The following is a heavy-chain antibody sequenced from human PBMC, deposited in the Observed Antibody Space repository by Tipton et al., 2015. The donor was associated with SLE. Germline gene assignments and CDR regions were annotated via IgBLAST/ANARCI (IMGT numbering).Heavy chain of an antibody. CDR1: GGSISSYH. J-gene: IGHJ3*02. D-gene: IGHD2-2*01. CDR3: ARTMTTGNSYARRGAFNM. V-gene: IGHV4-59*08. CDR2: IYSSGNT. Sequence: TLSLTCTVSGGSISSYHWSWIRQPPGKGLEWIGYIYSSGNTNYNPSLKSRVTISLHTSKNQFSLKLSSVTAADTAEYYCARTMTTGNSYARRGAFNMWAQGTMVTFSP.